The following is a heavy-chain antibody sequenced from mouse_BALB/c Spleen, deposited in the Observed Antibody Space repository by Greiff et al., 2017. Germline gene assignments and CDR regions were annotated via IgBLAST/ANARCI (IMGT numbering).Heavy chain of an antibody. J-gene: IGHJ3*01. V-gene: IGHV3-2*02. CDR3: ATYYDYDPAWFAY. D-gene: IGHD2-4*01. Sequence: DVKLQESGPGLVKPSQSLSLTCTVTGYSITSDYAWNWIRQFPGNKLEWLGYISYSGSTSYNPSLKSRISITRDTSKNQFFLQLNSVTTEDTATYYCATYYDYDPAWFAYWGQGTLVTVSA. CDR1: GYSITSDYA. CDR2: ISYSGST.